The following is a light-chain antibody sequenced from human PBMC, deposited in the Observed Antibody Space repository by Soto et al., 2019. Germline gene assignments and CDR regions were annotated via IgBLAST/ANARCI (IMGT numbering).Light chain of an antibody. J-gene: IGKJ1*01. CDR3: QHYITSLTT. CDR2: GAS. Sequence: EIVLTQSPGTLSLSPVERATLSCVASQSVTSNYLAWYQQKPGQAPRLLIYGASRRATGVPDRFIGSGSGTDFTLTISRLEPEDFAVYYCQHYITSLTTFGQGTKVDIK. CDR1: QSVTSNY. V-gene: IGKV3-20*01.